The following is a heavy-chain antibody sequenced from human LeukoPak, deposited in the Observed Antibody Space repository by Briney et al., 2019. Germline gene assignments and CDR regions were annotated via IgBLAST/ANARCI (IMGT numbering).Heavy chain of an antibody. Sequence: PSETLSLTCTVSGYSISSGYYWGWIRQPPGKGLEWIGSIYHSGSTYYNPSLKSRVTISVDTSKNQFSLKLSSVTAADTAVYYCAREIDAAAGIDAFDIWGQGTMVTVSS. CDR3: AREIDAAAGIDAFDI. D-gene: IGHD6-13*01. CDR2: IYHSGST. J-gene: IGHJ3*02. CDR1: GYSISSGYY. V-gene: IGHV4-38-2*02.